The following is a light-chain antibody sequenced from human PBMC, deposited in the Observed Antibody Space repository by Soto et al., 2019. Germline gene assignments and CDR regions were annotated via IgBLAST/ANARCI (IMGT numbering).Light chain of an antibody. CDR3: QVWDSSSDHVV. V-gene: IGLV3-21*04. CDR2: HDR. J-gene: IGLJ2*01. Sequence: SYELTQPPSVSAAPGEPARITCGGDNIGSKSVHWYQQKPGQAPVLVIHHDRDRPAGIPERFSGSNFGNTAALTISGVEAGDEADYYCQVWDSSSDHVVFGGGTKLTVL. CDR1: NIGSKS.